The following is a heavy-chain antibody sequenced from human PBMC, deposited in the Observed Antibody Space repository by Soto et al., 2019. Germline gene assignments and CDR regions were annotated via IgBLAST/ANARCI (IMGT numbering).Heavy chain of an antibody. CDR2: INHSGST. D-gene: IGHD2-21*01. J-gene: IGHJ4*02. CDR3: ARVRGEVARQYYFDY. Sequence: KTSETLSLTCAVYGGSFSGYYWSWIRQPPGKGLEWIGEINHSGSTNYNPSLKSRVTISVDTSKNQFSLKLSSVTAADTAVYYCARVRGEVARQYYFDYWGQGTLVPVSS. CDR1: GGSFSGYY. V-gene: IGHV4-34*01.